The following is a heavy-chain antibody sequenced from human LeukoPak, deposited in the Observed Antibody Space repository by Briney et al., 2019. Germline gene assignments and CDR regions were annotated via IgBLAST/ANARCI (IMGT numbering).Heavy chain of an antibody. Sequence: SETLSLTCTVSGGSISSGDYYWGWIRQPPGKGLEWIGSIYYSGSTYYNPSLKSRVTISVDTSKNQFSLKLSSATAADTAVYYCAITEYSSSRPPTYYWGQGALVTVSS. CDR1: GGSISSGDYY. CDR3: AITEYSSSRPPTYY. CDR2: IYYSGST. J-gene: IGHJ4*02. V-gene: IGHV4-39*01. D-gene: IGHD6-6*01.